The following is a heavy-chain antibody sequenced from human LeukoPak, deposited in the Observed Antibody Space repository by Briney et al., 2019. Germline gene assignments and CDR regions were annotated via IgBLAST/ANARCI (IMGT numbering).Heavy chain of an antibody. V-gene: IGHV1-46*01. D-gene: IGHD1-26*01. Sequence: ASVKVSCKASGYTFTIYYMHWVRQAPGQGLGWMGVIKPSGGSTTYAETSQGRVTMTQDTSTNTLYMEISSLRSEDTAVYYCARMGGIGSYQIFDYWGQGTLVTVSS. CDR2: IKPSGGST. J-gene: IGHJ4*02. CDR3: ARMGGIGSYQIFDY. CDR1: GYTFTIYY.